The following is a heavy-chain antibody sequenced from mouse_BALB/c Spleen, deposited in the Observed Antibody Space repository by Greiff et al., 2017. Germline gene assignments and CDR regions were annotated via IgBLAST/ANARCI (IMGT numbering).Heavy chain of an antibody. V-gene: IGHV5-6-5*01. CDR3: AIITTGYWYFDV. CDR1: GFTFSSYA. CDR2: ISSGGST. Sequence: EVKLMESGGGLVKPGGSLKLSCAASGFTFSSYAMSWVRQTPEKRLEWVASISSGGSTYYPDSVMGRFTISRDNARNILYLQMSSLRSEDTAMYYCAIITTGYWYFDVWGGGTTVSVSS. J-gene: IGHJ1*01. D-gene: IGHD1-1*01.